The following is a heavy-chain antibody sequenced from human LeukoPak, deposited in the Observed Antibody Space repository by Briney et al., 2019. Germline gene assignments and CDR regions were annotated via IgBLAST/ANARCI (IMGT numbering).Heavy chain of an antibody. J-gene: IGHJ4*02. Sequence: SETLSLTCTVSGGSISSYYWCWIRQPPGKGLEWIGYIYYSGSTNYNPSLKSRVTISVDTSKNQFSLKLSSVTAADTAVYYCARHPIALYSGSDPGYFDYWGQGTLVTVSS. CDR2: IYYSGST. D-gene: IGHD1-26*01. CDR3: ARHPIALYSGSDPGYFDY. CDR1: GGSISSYY. V-gene: IGHV4-59*08.